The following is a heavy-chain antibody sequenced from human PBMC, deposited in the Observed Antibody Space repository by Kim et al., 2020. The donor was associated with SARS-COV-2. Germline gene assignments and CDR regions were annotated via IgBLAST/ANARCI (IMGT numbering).Heavy chain of an antibody. CDR3: ANEGTNLYSDY. V-gene: IGHV3-23*01. CDR1: GFTFSNYA. Sequence: GGSLRLSCAASGFTFSNYAMSWVRQAPGKGLEWVSAISGSGVSTYYADSVKGRFTISRDNSKNTLYLQMNSLRAEDTAVYYCANEGTNLYSDYWGQGTLVTVSS. D-gene: IGHD2-8*01. J-gene: IGHJ4*02. CDR2: ISGSGVST.